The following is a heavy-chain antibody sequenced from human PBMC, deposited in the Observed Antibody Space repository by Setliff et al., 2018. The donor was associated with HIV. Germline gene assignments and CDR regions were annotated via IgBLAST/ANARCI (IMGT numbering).Heavy chain of an antibody. CDR2: IIPVLGTT. CDR3: AKGQGPVDY. V-gene: IGHV1-69*06. Sequence: SVKVSCKASGGTFSGYGINWVRQAPGQGLQWMGRIIPVLGTTHYAQTFQGRVTITADKSTNTAYMDLSSLKSEDTAVYYCAKGQGPVDYWGQGTLVTVSS. J-gene: IGHJ4*02. CDR1: GGTFSGYG.